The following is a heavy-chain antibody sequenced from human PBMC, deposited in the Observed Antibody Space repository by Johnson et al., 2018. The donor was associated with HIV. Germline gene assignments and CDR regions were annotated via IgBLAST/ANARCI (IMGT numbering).Heavy chain of an antibody. Sequence: VQLVESGGGLVQPGGSLRLSCAASGFTFSSYWMSWVRQAPGKGLEWVANIKQDGNEKYFVDSVKGRFTISRDHAENSLYLHMNSLRAEDTAVYYCARGLGASYPYPPDAFDIWCQGTMVTVSS. J-gene: IGHJ3*02. V-gene: IGHV3-7*02. CDR2: IKQDGNEK. CDR3: ARGLGASYPYPPDAFDI. CDR1: GFTFSSYW. D-gene: IGHD1-26*01.